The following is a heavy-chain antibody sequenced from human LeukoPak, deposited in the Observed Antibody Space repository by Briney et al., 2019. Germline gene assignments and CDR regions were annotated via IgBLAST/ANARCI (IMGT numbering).Heavy chain of an antibody. CDR3: TRVGYCATTSCRTAFDI. Sequence: GGSLRLSCAASGFTFSSYWMHWVRKAPGKGLVWVSRINTDGSSTSYADSVKGRFTISRDNAKNTLYLQMNSLRAEDTAVYFCTRVGYCATTSCRTAFDIWGQGTMVTVSS. V-gene: IGHV3-74*01. D-gene: IGHD2-2*01. CDR1: GFTFSSYW. CDR2: INTDGSST. J-gene: IGHJ3*02.